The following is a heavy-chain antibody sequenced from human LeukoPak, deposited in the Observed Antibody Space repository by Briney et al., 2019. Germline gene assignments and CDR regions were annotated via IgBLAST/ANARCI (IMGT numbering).Heavy chain of an antibody. V-gene: IGHV3-20*04. D-gene: IGHD3-22*01. CDR1: GFTFDDYG. CDR2: INWNGGST. CDR3: ARGQYDDSSGYLYY. Sequence: AGGFMIFSWAASGFTFDDYGMRWGRQAPGKGLEWVSGINWNGGSTGYAYSVKGRITTSRDNAKHSLYLQMNSLRAEDTALYYCARGQYDDSSGYLYYWGQGTLVTVSS. J-gene: IGHJ4*02.